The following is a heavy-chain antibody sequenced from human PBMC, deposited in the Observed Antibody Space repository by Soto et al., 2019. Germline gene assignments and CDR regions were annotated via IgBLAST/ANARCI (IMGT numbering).Heavy chain of an antibody. V-gene: IGHV1-69*02. Sequence: SVKVSCKASGGTFSSYTISWVRQAPGQGLEWMGRIIPILGIANYAQKFQGRVTITADKSTSTAYMELSSLRSEDTAVYYCARPYNSSSWYYYYYGMDVWGQGTTVTVSS. CDR1: GGTFSSYT. D-gene: IGHD6-13*01. CDR3: ARPYNSSSWYYYYYGMDV. J-gene: IGHJ6*02. CDR2: IIPILGIA.